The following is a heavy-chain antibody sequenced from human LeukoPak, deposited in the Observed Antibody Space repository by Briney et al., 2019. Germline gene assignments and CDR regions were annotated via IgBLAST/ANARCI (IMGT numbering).Heavy chain of an antibody. CDR1: GGSFSGYY. CDR2: INHSGST. V-gene: IGHV4-34*01. Sequence: SETLSLTCAVYGGSFSGYYWSRIRQPPGKGLEWIGEINHSGSTNYNPSLKSRVTISVDTSKNQFSLKLSSVTAADTAVYYCARGIGIAARREGYYFDYWGQGTLVTVSS. CDR3: ARGIGIAARREGYYFDY. D-gene: IGHD6-6*01. J-gene: IGHJ4*02.